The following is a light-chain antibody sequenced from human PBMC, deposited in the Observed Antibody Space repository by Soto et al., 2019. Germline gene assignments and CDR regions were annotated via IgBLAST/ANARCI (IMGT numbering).Light chain of an antibody. CDR2: AAS. V-gene: IGKV1-39*01. J-gene: IGKJ2*01. Sequence: DIQMTQSPSSLSASVGDRVTITCLASQSISSYLNWYQQKPGKAPKLLIYAASSLQSGVPSRFSGSGSGTDFTLTISSLQPEDSATYYCQQSYSLPRTFGRGTKLEIK. CDR3: QQSYSLPRT. CDR1: QSISSY.